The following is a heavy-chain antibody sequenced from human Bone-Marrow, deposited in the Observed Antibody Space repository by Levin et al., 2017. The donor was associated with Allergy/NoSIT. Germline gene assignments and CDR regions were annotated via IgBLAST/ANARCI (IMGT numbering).Heavy chain of an antibody. D-gene: IGHD3-22*01. Sequence: ASVKVSCKASGYTFTGYHIHWVRQAPGQGLEWMGWFNPNSGGADYAQKFQGRVTMTRDTSFSTAYMELSRLRSDDTAVYYCVGVYYYDGSGYYYEDSWGQGTLVTVSS. CDR3: VGVYYYDGSGYYYEDS. CDR1: GYTFTGYH. J-gene: IGHJ4*02. CDR2: FNPNSGGA. V-gene: IGHV1-2*02.